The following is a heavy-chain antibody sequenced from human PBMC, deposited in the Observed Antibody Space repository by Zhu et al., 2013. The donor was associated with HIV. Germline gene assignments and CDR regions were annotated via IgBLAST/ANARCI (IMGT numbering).Heavy chain of an antibody. V-gene: IGHV1-2*02. Sequence: QVQLVQSGTQVKKPGASVNVSCKASRYTFTAYFIHWVRQAPGHGQGLEWMGWLDPRSGDTMYAQKFQGRVTMTRDTTIDTAYMELSSLRPEDTAVYFCTREDRRLMTTLDYWGQGTLVTVSS. D-gene: IGHD4-4*01. J-gene: IGHJ4*02. CDR2: LDPRSGDT. CDR1: RYTFTAYF. CDR3: TREDRRLMTTLDY.